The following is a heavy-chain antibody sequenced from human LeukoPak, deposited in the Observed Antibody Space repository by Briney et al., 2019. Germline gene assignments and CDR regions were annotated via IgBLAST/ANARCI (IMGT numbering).Heavy chain of an antibody. CDR1: GFTFSSYA. Sequence: GGSLRLSCAASGFTFSSYAMSWVRQAPGKGLEWVSAISGSGGSTYYADSVKGRFTISRDNSKNTLYLQMNSLRAEDTAVYFCAKVDMPDNWYALFDDWGQGTLVTVSS. D-gene: IGHD1-1*01. V-gene: IGHV3-23*01. CDR2: ISGSGGST. CDR3: AKVDMPDNWYALFDD. J-gene: IGHJ4*02.